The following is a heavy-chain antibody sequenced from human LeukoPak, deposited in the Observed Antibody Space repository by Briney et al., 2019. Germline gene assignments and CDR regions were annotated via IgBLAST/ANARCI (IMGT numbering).Heavy chain of an antibody. J-gene: IGHJ4*02. D-gene: IGHD1-26*01. CDR2: IYYIRNT. Sequence: SETLSLTCTVSGGSVGSAGYYWSWIRQPPGGGLESIGYIYYIRNTNYNPSLKSRVTMSLDPSKNQFSLKLNSVTAADTAVYYCARTQSQSGSYRYYFGYWGQGTLVTVSS. CDR1: GGSVGSAGYY. V-gene: IGHV4-61*08. CDR3: ARTQSQSGSYRYYFGY.